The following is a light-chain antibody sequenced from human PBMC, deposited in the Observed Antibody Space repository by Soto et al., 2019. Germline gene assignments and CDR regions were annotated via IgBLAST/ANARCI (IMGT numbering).Light chain of an antibody. J-gene: IGLJ3*02. V-gene: IGLV1-40*01. CDR2: ENS. Sequence: QSVLTQPPSVSGAPGQRVTISCAGSDSNIGAGSDVHWYQHLPGTAPKLLIYENSNRPSGVPDRFSGSKSGTSGSLDISGLQSEDEADYYCAAWDGSLNGWVFGGGTQLTVL. CDR3: AAWDGSLNGWV. CDR1: DSNIGAGSD.